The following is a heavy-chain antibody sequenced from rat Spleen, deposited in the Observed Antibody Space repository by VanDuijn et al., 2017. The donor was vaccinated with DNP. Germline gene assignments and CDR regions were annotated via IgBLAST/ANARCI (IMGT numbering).Heavy chain of an antibody. D-gene: IGHD1-11*01. CDR1: GFTFSDYA. V-gene: IGHV5S10*01. Sequence: EVQLVESGGGLVQPGRSLKLSCVASGFTFSDYAMAWVRQSPETGLEWVATMIYDGSSSFYRDSVKGRFTISRDNAKTTLYLQMDSLRSEDTATYYCIARVYGGFSYWGQGVMVTVSS. CDR2: MIYDGSSS. J-gene: IGHJ2*01. CDR3: IARVYGGFSY.